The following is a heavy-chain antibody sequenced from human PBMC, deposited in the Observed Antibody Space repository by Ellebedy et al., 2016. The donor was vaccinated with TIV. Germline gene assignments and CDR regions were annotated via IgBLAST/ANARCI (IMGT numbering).Heavy chain of an antibody. V-gene: IGHV3-74*01. CDR3: ARGAEHTTTSGGFRWFDH. Sequence: PGGSLRLSCAASGFTFSSSWVHWVRQVPGKGLVWVARLNADGSNIGYADSVKGRFTISRDNTKSTLYLQMNSLRDEDTAVYYCARGAEHTTTSGGFRWFDHWGHGNLVTVS. J-gene: IGHJ5*02. D-gene: IGHD1-26*01. CDR2: LNADGSNI. CDR1: GFTFSSSW.